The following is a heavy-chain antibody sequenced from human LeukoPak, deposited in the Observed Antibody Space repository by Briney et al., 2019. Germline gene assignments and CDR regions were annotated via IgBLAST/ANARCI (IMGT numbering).Heavy chain of an antibody. Sequence: SETLSLTCTVSGGSISRYYWSWIRQPPEKGLESIGYIYSNGNTNYNPSLKSRVTISLDTSKNQFSLKLSSVTAADTAVYYCARDATVIYYYYYYMDVWGKGTTVTVSS. CDR1: GGSISRYY. V-gene: IGHV4-4*08. CDR2: IYSNGNT. D-gene: IGHD4-17*01. J-gene: IGHJ6*03. CDR3: ARDATVIYYYYYYMDV.